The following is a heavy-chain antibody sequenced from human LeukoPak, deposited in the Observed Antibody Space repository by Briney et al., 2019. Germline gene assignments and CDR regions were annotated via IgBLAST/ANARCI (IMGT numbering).Heavy chain of an antibody. D-gene: IGHD6-6*01. CDR1: GFTFSSYS. CDR2: ISSSGSYI. Sequence: GGSLRLSCAASGFTFSSYSMNWVRQAPGKGLEWVSSISSSGSYIYYADSAKGRFTISRDNAKNSLYLQMNSLRAEDTAVYYCARDQQFYSSSGFDYWGQGTLVTVSS. V-gene: IGHV3-21*01. CDR3: ARDQQFYSSSGFDY. J-gene: IGHJ4*02.